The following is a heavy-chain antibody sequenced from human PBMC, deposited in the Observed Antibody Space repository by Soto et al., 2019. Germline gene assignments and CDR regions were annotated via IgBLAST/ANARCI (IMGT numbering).Heavy chain of an antibody. V-gene: IGHV3-23*01. CDR2: ISGSGDST. Sequence: EVQLLGSGGGLVQPGGSLRLSCAASGFTFSSYGMSWVRQAPGKGLEWVSVISGSGDSTYYADSVKGRFTISRDNSKNTLYLQMNSLRVEDTAVYYCAKHIGILTGTSDYWGQGTLVTVSS. D-gene: IGHD4-17*01. J-gene: IGHJ4*02. CDR1: GFTFSSYG. CDR3: AKHIGILTGTSDY.